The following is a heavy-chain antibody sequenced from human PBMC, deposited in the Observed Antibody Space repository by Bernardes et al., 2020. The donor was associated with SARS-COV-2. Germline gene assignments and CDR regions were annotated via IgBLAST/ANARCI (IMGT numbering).Heavy chain of an antibody. D-gene: IGHD1-26*01. CDR2: ISGSSDII. V-gene: IGHV3-48*01. CDR1: GFTFSNYW. Sequence: GGSLRLSCAASGFTFSNYWMNWVRQAPGKGLEWVSYISGSSDIIYYADSVKGRFTISRDNAKNSLYLQMNNLRADDTAVYYCATWVEWDQPPLDYWGQGILVTVSS. J-gene: IGHJ4*02. CDR3: ATWVEWDQPPLDY.